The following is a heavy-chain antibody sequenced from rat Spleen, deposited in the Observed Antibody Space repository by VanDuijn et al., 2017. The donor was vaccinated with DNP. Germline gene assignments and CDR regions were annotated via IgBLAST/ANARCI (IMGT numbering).Heavy chain of an antibody. D-gene: IGHD1-4*01. CDR2: ISTVGDNA. V-gene: IGHV5S13*01. CDR3: ARGNYPGINTFDY. Sequence: EVQLVEIGGGLVQPGRSLKLSCGASGFTFSKYGMAWVRQAPTKGLEWVASISTVGDNAYYRDSVKGRFTISRDNAKSTLYLQMNSLRSEDTATYYCARGNYPGINTFDYWGQGVMVTVSS. CDR1: GFTFSKYG. J-gene: IGHJ2*01.